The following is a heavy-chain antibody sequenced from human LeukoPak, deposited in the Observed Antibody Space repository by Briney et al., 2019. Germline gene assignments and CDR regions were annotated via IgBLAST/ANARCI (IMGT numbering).Heavy chain of an antibody. Sequence: SETLSLTCTVSGGSISSAGYYWGWVRQPPGRGLEWIGTIYYRGTTYYNPSLKSRLTISVDSSKNHFSLKLSSVTAADTAVYYCARRRPYCSSTSCYAGWVDYWGQGTLVTVSS. D-gene: IGHD2-2*01. CDR1: GGSISSAGYY. CDR3: ARRRPYCSSTSCYAGWVDY. J-gene: IGHJ4*02. CDR2: IYYRGTT. V-gene: IGHV4-39*07.